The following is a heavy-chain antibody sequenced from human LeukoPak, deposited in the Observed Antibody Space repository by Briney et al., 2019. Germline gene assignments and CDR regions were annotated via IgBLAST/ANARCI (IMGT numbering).Heavy chain of an antibody. J-gene: IGHJ5*02. CDR3: ARDDCSSISCYHNWFDP. D-gene: IGHD2-2*01. Sequence: AGGSLRLSCAASGFTFSSYWMSWVRQAPGKGLEWVANIKQDGSEKYNVDSVKGRFTISRDNAKNSLYLQMNSLRAEDTAVYYCARDDCSSISCYHNWFDPWGQGTLVTVSS. V-gene: IGHV3-7*01. CDR1: GFTFSSYW. CDR2: IKQDGSEK.